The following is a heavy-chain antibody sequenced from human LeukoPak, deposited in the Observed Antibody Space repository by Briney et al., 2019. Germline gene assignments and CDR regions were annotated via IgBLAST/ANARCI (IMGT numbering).Heavy chain of an antibody. CDR1: GFTVSSNF. V-gene: IGHV3-66*01. J-gene: IGHJ4*02. D-gene: IGHD1-14*01. Sequence: GGSLRLSCAASGFTVSSNFMSWVRQAPGKGLEWVSVIFSGGTIYYADSVKGRFTISRDNSKNTLYLQINNLRAEDTAVYYCARGAIPAALYYFDYWGQGSLVTVSS. CDR2: IFSGGTI. CDR3: ARGAIPAALYYFDY.